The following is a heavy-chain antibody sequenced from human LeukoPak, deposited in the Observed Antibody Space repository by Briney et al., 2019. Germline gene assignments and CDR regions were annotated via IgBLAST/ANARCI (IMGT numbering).Heavy chain of an antibody. CDR1: GGSFSGYY. V-gene: IGHV4-34*01. Sequence: PSETLSLTCAVYGGSFSGYYWSWIRQPPGKGLEWIGEINHSGSTNYNPSLKSRVTISVDTSMNQFSLKLSSVTAADTAVYYCARGGRWLQAPRNFDYWGQGTLVTVSS. CDR2: INHSGST. J-gene: IGHJ4*02. D-gene: IGHD5-24*01. CDR3: ARGGRWLQAPRNFDY.